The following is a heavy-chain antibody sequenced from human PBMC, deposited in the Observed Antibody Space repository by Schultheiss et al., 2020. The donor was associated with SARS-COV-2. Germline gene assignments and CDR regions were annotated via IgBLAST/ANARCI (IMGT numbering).Heavy chain of an antibody. CDR1: GGSISSGGYS. J-gene: IGHJ6*02. CDR3: ARDGSQYYYYGMDV. D-gene: IGHD2-2*03. V-gene: IGHV4-30-2*01. CDR2: IYHSGST. Sequence: SETLSLTCTVSGGSISSGGYSWSWIRQPPGKGLEWIGYIYHSGSTYYNPSLKSRVTISVDTSKNQFSLKLSSVTAADTAVYYCARDGSQYYYYGMDVWGQGTTVTVSS.